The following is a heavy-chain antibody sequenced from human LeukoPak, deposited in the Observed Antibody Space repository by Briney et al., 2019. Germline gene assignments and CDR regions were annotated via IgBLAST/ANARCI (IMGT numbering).Heavy chain of an antibody. D-gene: IGHD2-2*01. Sequence: SETLSLTCTVSGYSISSGYYWGWIRQPPGKGLEWIGSIYYSGSTYYNPSLKSRVTISVDTSKNQFSLKLSSVTAADTAVYYCARHEWYHTYDYWGQGTLVTVSS. CDR3: ARHEWYHTYDY. J-gene: IGHJ4*02. CDR2: IYYSGST. CDR1: GYSISSGYY. V-gene: IGHV4-38-2*02.